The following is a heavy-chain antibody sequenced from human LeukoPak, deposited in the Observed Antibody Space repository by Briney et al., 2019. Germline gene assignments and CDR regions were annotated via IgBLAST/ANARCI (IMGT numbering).Heavy chain of an antibody. J-gene: IGHJ4*02. D-gene: IGHD3-10*01. Sequence: PGGSLRLSCAASGFTFSSYWMHWVRQAPGKGLVWVSRINSDGSSTSYADSVKGRFTISRDNAKNTLYLQMNSLRAEDTAVYYCARGRVITMVRGVLVYWGQGTLVTVSS. CDR1: GFTFSSYW. CDR3: ARGRVITMVRGVLVY. CDR2: INSDGSST. V-gene: IGHV3-74*01.